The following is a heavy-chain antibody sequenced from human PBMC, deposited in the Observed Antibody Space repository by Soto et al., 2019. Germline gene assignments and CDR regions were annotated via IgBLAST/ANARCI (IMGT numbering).Heavy chain of an antibody. J-gene: IGHJ4*02. Sequence: SETLSLTCTVSGGSISSGDYYWSWIRQPPGKGLEWIGYIYYSGSTYYNPSLKSRVTISVDTSKNQFSLKLSSVTAADTAVYYCAREYLELRRRKYFDYWGQGPRVTVSS. D-gene: IGHD1-7*01. V-gene: IGHV4-30-4*01. CDR3: AREYLELRRRKYFDY. CDR1: GGSISSGDYY. CDR2: IYYSGST.